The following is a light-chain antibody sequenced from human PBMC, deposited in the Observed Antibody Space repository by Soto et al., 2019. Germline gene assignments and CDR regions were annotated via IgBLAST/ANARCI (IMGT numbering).Light chain of an antibody. CDR3: SSYTSSTTPYV. CDR2: DVS. Sequence: QSVLTQPASVSGSPGQSITISCTGTSSDVGGFNFVSWYQHHPGKAPKLMIYDVSNRPSGVPTRFSGSKSGDTASLTISGLQAEDEADYYCSSYTSSTTPYVFGTGTKVTVL. V-gene: IGLV2-14*03. J-gene: IGLJ1*01. CDR1: SSDVGGFNF.